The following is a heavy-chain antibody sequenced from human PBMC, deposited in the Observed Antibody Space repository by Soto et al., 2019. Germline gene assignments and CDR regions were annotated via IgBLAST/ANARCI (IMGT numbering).Heavy chain of an antibody. CDR3: ARVRKQFWDDAFDI. Sequence: ASVKVSCQSSVYTFIGYDINWVLQALGEGLEWMGCINPNGGCTNYVQGFQGRVTVTRDRSINTAYMELKGLRSDKTSFYYCARVRKQFWDDAFDIWGQGTMVTVSS. CDR2: INPNGGCT. CDR1: VYTFIGYD. V-gene: IGHV1-2*02. J-gene: IGHJ3*02. D-gene: IGHD1-26*01.